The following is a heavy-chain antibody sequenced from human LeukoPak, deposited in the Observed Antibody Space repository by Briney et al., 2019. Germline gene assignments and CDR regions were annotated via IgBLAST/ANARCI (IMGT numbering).Heavy chain of an antibody. CDR3: ARLKLLWSNYFDY. CDR1: GFTFSSYG. D-gene: IGHD2-2*01. Sequence: GSLRLSCAASGFTFSSYGMHWVRQAPGKGLEWVAFIRYDGSKKYYTDSVKGRFTISRDNSKNTLYLQMNSLRAEDTAVYYCARLKLLWSNYFDYWGQGTLVTVSS. V-gene: IGHV3-30*02. J-gene: IGHJ4*02. CDR2: IRYDGSKK.